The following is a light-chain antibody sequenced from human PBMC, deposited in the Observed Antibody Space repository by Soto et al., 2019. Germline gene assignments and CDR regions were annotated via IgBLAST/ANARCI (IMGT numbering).Light chain of an antibody. CDR1: RRDVGGYNY. J-gene: IGLJ1*01. CDR2: EVT. V-gene: IGLV2-14*01. CDR3: SSYTINNTLPFV. Sequence: QSVLTQPASVSGSPGQSITISCTGTRRDVGGYNYVSWYQQYPGKSPKLLIYEVTHRPSGVSNRFSGSKSGNTASLTISGLQAEDEADYYCSSYTINNTLPFVFXTGTKVTVL.